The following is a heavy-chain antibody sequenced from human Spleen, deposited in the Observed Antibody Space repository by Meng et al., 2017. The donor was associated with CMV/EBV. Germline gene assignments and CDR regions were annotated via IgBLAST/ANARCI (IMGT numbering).Heavy chain of an antibody. CDR3: ANSKAGHFFFYGQDV. Sequence: GESLKISCAASGFSFRTSAMNWVRQAPVKGLEWVAVIAYDGSNTFYADSVKGRFTISRDNSKNTLYLQMNSLRIEDSAVYYCANSKAGHFFFYGQDVWGRGTTVTVSS. V-gene: IGHV3-30-3*01. CDR1: GFSFRTSA. CDR2: IAYDGSNT. D-gene: IGHD2/OR15-2a*01. J-gene: IGHJ6*02.